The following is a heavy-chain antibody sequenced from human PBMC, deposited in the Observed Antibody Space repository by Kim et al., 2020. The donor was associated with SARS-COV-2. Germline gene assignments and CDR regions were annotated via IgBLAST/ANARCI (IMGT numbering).Heavy chain of an antibody. Sequence: GGSLRLSCAASGFTFSGSAMHWVRQASGKGLEWVGRIRSKANSYATAYAASVKGRFTISRDDSKNTAYLQMNSLKTEDAAVYYCTRPHIAVAGTGVGYYGMDVWGQGTTVTVSS. J-gene: IGHJ6*02. CDR2: IRSKANSYAT. D-gene: IGHD6-19*01. V-gene: IGHV3-73*01. CDR1: GFTFSGSA. CDR3: TRPHIAVAGTGVGYYGMDV.